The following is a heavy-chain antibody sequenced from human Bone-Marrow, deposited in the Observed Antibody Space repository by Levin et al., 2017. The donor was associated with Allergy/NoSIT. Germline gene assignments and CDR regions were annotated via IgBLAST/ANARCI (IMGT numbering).Heavy chain of an antibody. V-gene: IGHV1-24*01. Sequence: GASVKVSCKVSGYSLTELSMHWVRQAPGKGLEWMGGFDPEDGETIYAQKFQGRLTMTEDTSTDTAYMELSSLRSEDTAVYYCAIVSSRDTVVTPYWYFDLWGRGTLVTVSS. CDR3: AIVSSRDTVVTPYWYFDL. D-gene: IGHD4-23*01. CDR1: GYSLTELS. CDR2: FDPEDGET. J-gene: IGHJ2*01.